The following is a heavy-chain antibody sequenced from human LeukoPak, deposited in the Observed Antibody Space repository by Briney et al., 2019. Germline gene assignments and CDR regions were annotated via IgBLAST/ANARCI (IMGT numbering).Heavy chain of an antibody. CDR3: AKDGATGIFDY. CDR2: ISCNSGSI. CDR1: GFTFDDYA. Sequence: PGGSLRLSCAASGFTFDDYAMHWVRQAPGKGLEWVSGISCNSGSIGYADSVKGRFTISRDNAKNSLYLQMNSLRAEDTALYYCAKDGATGIFDYWGQGTLVTVSS. D-gene: IGHD1-26*01. J-gene: IGHJ4*02. V-gene: IGHV3-9*01.